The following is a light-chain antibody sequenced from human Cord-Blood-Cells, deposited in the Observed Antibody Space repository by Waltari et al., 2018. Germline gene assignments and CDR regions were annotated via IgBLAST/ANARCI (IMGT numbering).Light chain of an antibody. CDR2: GAS. J-gene: IGKJ4*01. CDR3: HQYNNWPALT. CDR1: QSVSSN. Sequence: EIVMTQSPATLSVSPGERDTLSCRASQSVSSNLAWYQQKPGQAPRLLIYGASTRATWIPARFSGSGSGTEFTLTISSLQSEDFAVYYCHQYNNWPALTFGGGTKVEIK. V-gene: IGKV3-15*01.